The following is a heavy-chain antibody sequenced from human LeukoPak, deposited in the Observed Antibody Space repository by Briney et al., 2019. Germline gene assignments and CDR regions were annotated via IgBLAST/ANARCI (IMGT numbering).Heavy chain of an antibody. Sequence: SETLSLTCTVSGGSISSYYWSWIRQPPGKGLEWIGYIYYSGSTNYNPSLKSRVAISVDTSKNQFSLKLSSVTAADTAVYYCARGSGIVGARDYFDYWGQGTLVTVSS. CDR2: IYYSGST. V-gene: IGHV4-59*01. J-gene: IGHJ4*02. CDR1: GGSISSYY. CDR3: ARGSGIVGARDYFDY. D-gene: IGHD1-26*01.